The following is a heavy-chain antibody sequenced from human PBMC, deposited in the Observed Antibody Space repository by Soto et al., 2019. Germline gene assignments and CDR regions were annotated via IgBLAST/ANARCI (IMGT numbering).Heavy chain of an antibody. CDR2: IYSGGST. CDR3: ARDFVVVAAAGRGSYYYYGMDV. CDR1: GFTVSRNY. Sequence: EVQLVESGGGLIQPGGSLRLSCAASGFTVSRNYMSWVRQAPGKGLEWVSVIYSGGSTYYADSVKGRFTISRDNSKNTLYLQMNSLRAEDTAVYYCARDFVVVAAAGRGSYYYYGMDVWGQGTTVTVSS. D-gene: IGHD6-13*01. J-gene: IGHJ6*02. V-gene: IGHV3-53*01.